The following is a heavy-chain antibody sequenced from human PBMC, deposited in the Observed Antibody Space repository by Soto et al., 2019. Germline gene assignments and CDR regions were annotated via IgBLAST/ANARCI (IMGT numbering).Heavy chain of an antibody. CDR1: GYTFSTYA. V-gene: IGHV1-18*01. CDR3: VSAGSGFLPFDY. D-gene: IGHD6-19*01. Sequence: QVQLVQSGAEVKKPGASVKVSCKGSGYTFSTYAIAWVRQAPGQGLEWMAWISAYSGDTNYAPKVQGRATLTTDTSATTAYLELRSLTCADSAVYYCVSAGSGFLPFDYWGQGTLVTVS. J-gene: IGHJ4*02. CDR2: ISAYSGDT.